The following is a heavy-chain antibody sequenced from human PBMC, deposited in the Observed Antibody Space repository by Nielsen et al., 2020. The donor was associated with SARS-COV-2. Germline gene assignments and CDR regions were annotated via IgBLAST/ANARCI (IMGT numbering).Heavy chain of an antibody. Sequence: ASVKVSCKASGGTFISYAISWVRQATGQGLEWMGWMNPNSGNTGYAQKFQGRVTMTRNTSISTAYMELSSLRSEDTAAYYCAREEEYYGSGSYYNDANYYYYYGMDVWGQGTTVTVSS. D-gene: IGHD3-10*01. J-gene: IGHJ6*02. V-gene: IGHV1-8*02. CDR3: AREEEYYGSGSYYNDANYYYYYGMDV. CDR1: GGTFISYA. CDR2: MNPNSGNT.